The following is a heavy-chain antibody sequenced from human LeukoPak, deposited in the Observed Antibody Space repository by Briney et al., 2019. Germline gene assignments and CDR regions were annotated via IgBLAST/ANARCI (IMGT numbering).Heavy chain of an antibody. V-gene: IGHV1-24*01. CDR3: ATANALLENPFDY. Sequence: ASVKVSCKVSGYTLTELSMHWVRQAPGKGLEWMGGFDPEDGETIYAQKFQGRVTMTEDTSTDTAYMELSSLRSEDAAVYYCATANALLENPFDYWGQGTLVTVSS. CDR2: FDPEDGET. D-gene: IGHD1-1*01. J-gene: IGHJ4*02. CDR1: GYTLTELS.